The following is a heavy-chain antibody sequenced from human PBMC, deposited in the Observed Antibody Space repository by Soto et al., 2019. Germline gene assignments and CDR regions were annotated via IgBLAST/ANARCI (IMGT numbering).Heavy chain of an antibody. D-gene: IGHD3-3*01. Sequence: GESLKISCKGSGYSFAAYWIGWVRQMPGKGLEWMGIIFPDDSYTRYSPSFQGQVTISVDKSITTAYLQWSSLQASDTAMYYCARLNANDYNFWTKPIDYWGQGTLVTVSS. CDR1: GYSFAAYW. CDR3: ARLNANDYNFWTKPIDY. CDR2: IFPDDSYT. V-gene: IGHV5-51*01. J-gene: IGHJ4*02.